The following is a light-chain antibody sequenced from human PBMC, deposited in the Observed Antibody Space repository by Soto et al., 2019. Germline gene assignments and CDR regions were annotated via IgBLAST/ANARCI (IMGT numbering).Light chain of an antibody. Sequence: DIQMTQSPSSLSASVGGRVTITCRASQSISSYLNWYQQKPGKAPKLLIYAASSLQSGVPSRFSGSGSGTDFTLTISSLQPEDFATYYCQQSYSTSVFTFGPGTKVDIK. CDR3: QQSYSTSVFT. CDR2: AAS. CDR1: QSISSY. V-gene: IGKV1-39*01. J-gene: IGKJ3*01.